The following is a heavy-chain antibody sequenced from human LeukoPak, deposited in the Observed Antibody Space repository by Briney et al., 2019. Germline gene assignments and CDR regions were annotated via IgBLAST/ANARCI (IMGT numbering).Heavy chain of an antibody. CDR3: ARDSSRHYYYYYMDV. J-gene: IGHJ6*03. V-gene: IGHV4-61*02. CDR2: IYTSGST. Sequence: SETLSLTCTVSGGSVSSGSYYWSWIRQPAGKRLEWIGRIYTSGSTNYNPSLKSRVTMSVDTSKNQFSLKLSSVTAADTAVYYCARDSSRHYYYYYMDVWGKGTTVTISS. CDR1: GGSVSSGSYY.